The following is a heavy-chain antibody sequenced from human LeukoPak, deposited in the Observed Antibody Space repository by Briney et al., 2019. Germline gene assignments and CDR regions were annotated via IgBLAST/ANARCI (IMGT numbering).Heavy chain of an antibody. CDR2: INHSGYT. J-gene: IGHJ4*02. V-gene: IGHV4-34*01. D-gene: IGHD6-19*01. CDR1: GVPFSNYY. CDR3: TRAVAGHPD. Sequence: SETPSLTCGVSGVPFSNYYWSWVRQSPTQGLEWIGEINHSGYTNYNPSLKSRVTMSIDTSKNQFSLKLTSVTAADAGVYYCTRAVAGHPDWGQGTLVTVSS.